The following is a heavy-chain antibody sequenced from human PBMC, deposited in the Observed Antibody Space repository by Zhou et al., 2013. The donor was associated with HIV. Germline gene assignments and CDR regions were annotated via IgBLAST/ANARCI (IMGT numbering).Heavy chain of an antibody. D-gene: IGHD2-2*01. Sequence: QVQLVQSGAEVKKPGSSVKVSCKASGGSFSNSAITWVRQAPGQGLECVGRIIPSVGIANYPLKFQGRVTITADKSTNTVYMELRDLRSEDTAVYYCAREYSSTSYKYLNPWGQGTPVTVSS. V-gene: IGHV1-69*04. CDR2: IIPSVGIA. CDR1: GGSFSNSA. CDR3: AREYSSTSYKYLNP. J-gene: IGHJ5*02.